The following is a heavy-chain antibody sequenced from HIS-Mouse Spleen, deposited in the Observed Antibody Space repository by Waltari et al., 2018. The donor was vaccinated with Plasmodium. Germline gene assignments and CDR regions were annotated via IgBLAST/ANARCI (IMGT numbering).Heavy chain of an antibody. CDR1: GFTFRSYW. V-gene: IGHV3-7*01. CDR2: IKQDGSEK. J-gene: IGHJ2*01. Sequence: EVQLVESGGGLVQPGGSLRLSCAASGFTFRSYWMGWVRQAPGKGLEWVANIKQDGSEKDYVDSVKGRFTISRDNAKNALYLQMNSLRAEDTAVYYCASSWYWYFDLWGRGTLVTVSS. D-gene: IGHD6-13*01. CDR3: ASSWYWYFDL.